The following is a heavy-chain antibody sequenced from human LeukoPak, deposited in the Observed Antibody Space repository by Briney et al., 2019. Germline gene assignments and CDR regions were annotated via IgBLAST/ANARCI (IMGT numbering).Heavy chain of an antibody. CDR3: ASGVGASPFHY. Sequence: ASVTLTLTCTVSGGSISSYYWSWIRQPAGKGLEWIGYIYSSGSTNYNPPLKRRVTMSVDTSKNQFSLKLSSVTAADTAVYYCASGVGASPFHYWGQGTLVTVSS. J-gene: IGHJ4*02. D-gene: IGHD1-26*01. CDR2: IYSSGST. V-gene: IGHV4-4*07. CDR1: GGSISSYY.